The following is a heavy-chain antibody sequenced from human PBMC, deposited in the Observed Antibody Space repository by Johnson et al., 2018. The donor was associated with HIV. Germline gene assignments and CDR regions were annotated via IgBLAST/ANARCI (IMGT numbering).Heavy chain of an antibody. CDR3: ASAIPGRASLDGFDF. J-gene: IGHJ3*01. CDR2: IYSGGGT. Sequence: VLLVESGGGVVQPGRSLRLSCAASGFTFSSYAMHWVRQAPGKGLEWVSVIYSGGGTYYADSVKGRFTISRDNSKNTLYLQMKSLRAEDTAAYYCASAIPGRASLDGFDFWGQGTMVTVSS. CDR1: GFTFSSYA. V-gene: IGHV3-66*01. D-gene: IGHD2-21*01.